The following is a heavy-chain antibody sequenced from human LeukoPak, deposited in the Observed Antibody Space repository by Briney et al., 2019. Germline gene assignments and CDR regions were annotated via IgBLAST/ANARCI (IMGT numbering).Heavy chain of an antibody. V-gene: IGHV3-23*01. CDR1: GFTFSSYG. D-gene: IGHD1-26*01. J-gene: IGHJ3*02. Sequence: GGSLRLSCAASGFTFSSYGMIWVGQAPGKGLVWVSAISGSGDRTYYADSVKGRFTISSDNAKNSLYLQMNSLRAEDTAVYYCARDKAYYAFDIWGQGTMVTVSS. CDR2: ISGSGDRT. CDR3: ARDKAYYAFDI.